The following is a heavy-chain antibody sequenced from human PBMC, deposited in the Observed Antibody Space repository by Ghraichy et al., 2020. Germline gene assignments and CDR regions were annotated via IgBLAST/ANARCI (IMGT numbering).Heavy chain of an antibody. Sequence: GESLNISCAASGFTFSSYAIHWVRQAPGKGLEWVAVISNDGSNKDYADSVKGRFTISRDNSKNTLHLQMNSLRAEDTAVYYCASDFWSGYSHFHYWGQGTLVTVSS. J-gene: IGHJ4*02. CDR3: ASDFWSGYSHFHY. CDR1: GFTFSSYA. D-gene: IGHD3-3*01. V-gene: IGHV3-30-3*01. CDR2: ISNDGSNK.